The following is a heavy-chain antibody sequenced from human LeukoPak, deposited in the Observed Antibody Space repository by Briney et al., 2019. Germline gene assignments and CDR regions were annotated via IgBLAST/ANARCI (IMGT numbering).Heavy chain of an antibody. CDR3: ARTSSSSWHNYYYYGMDV. J-gene: IGHJ6*02. CDR2: ISGSGGST. V-gene: IGHV3-23*01. CDR1: GFTFSSYA. D-gene: IGHD6-13*01. Sequence: GGSLRLSCAASGFTFSSYAMSWVRQAPGKGLEWVSAISGSGGSTYYADSVKGRFTISRDNSKNTLYLQMNSLRAEDTAVYYCARTSSSSWHNYYYYGMDVWGQGTTVTVSS.